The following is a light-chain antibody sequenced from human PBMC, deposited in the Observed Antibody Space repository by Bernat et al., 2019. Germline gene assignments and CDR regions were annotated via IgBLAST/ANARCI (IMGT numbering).Light chain of an antibody. CDR2: RAT. J-gene: IGKJ2*01. CDR1: QSIHTY. Sequence: DIQMTQSPPSLSASVGDRVTITCRASQSIHTYLNWYQLKPGMAPKLLIFRATTLGRVVPSRFSGGGFGTDFALTISGLQPEDFASYYCHQSYDTPYTFGQGTKVEI. CDR3: HQSYDTPYT. V-gene: IGKV1-39*01.